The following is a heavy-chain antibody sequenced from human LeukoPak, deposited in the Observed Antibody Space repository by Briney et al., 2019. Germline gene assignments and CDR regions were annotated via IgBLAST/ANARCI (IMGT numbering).Heavy chain of an antibody. CDR3: AKRGAYSNNWSISLDY. CDR1: GFTFSSYA. Sequence: GGSLRLSCAASGFTFSSYAMSWVRQAPGKGLEWASTVTSGDNTLYADSVKGRFTISRDNSKNTIYLQMSSLRAEDTAVYYCAKRGAYSNNWSISLDYWGQGTLVTVSS. CDR2: VTSGDNT. J-gene: IGHJ4*02. V-gene: IGHV3-23*01. D-gene: IGHD6-13*01.